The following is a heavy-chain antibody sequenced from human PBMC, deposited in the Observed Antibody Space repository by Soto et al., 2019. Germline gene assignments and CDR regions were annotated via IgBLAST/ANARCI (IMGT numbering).Heavy chain of an antibody. CDR3: ARVPSP. J-gene: IGHJ5*02. CDR1: GASINNYH. Sequence: SETLSLTCTVSGASINNYHWSWIRQPPGKGLEWIGYIYHSGSTYYNPSLKSRVTISVDRSKNQFSLKLSSVTAADTAVYYCARVPSPWGQGTLVTVSS. V-gene: IGHV4-59*12. CDR2: IYHSGST.